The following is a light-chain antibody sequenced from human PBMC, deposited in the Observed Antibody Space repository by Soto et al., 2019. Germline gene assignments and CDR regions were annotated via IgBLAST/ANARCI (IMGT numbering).Light chain of an antibody. V-gene: IGKV1-39*01. J-gene: IGKJ4*01. CDR2: AAS. CDR3: QQSYTTVRS. CDR1: QSISNF. Sequence: DIQMTQSPSSLSASVGDRVTISCRASQSISNFLNWYQQKPGKAPQLLIYAASRLQSGVPPRFSGSGAGTDFTLTISSLQPEDFATYFCQQSYTTVRSFGGGTKVDTK.